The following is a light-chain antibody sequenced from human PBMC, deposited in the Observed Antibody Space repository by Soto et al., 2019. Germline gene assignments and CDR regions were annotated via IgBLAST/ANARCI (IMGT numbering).Light chain of an antibody. CDR3: QQYGSSLYT. Sequence: ESVLTQSPGTLSLSPGERATLSCRASPSVSSSYLAWYQQKPGQAPRLLIYGASSRATGIPDRFSGSGSGTDFTLTISRLEPEDFAVYYCQQYGSSLYTFGQGTKLEIK. J-gene: IGKJ2*01. V-gene: IGKV3-20*01. CDR2: GAS. CDR1: PSVSSSY.